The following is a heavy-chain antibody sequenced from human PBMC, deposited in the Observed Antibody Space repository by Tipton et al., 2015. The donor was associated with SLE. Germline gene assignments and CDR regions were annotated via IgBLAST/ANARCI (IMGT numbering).Heavy chain of an antibody. CDR3: ARGAYYDRVGFDN. Sequence: TLSLTCSVPNGSLSSHYWSWIRQPPGKRLEWIGYIYYSGSTKFNPSLKSRVTISVDTSKNQFYLILNSVTAADTAVYYCARGAYYDRVGFDNWGQGTLVTVSS. J-gene: IGHJ4*02. D-gene: IGHD3-16*01. V-gene: IGHV4-59*11. CDR1: NGSLSSHY. CDR2: IYYSGST.